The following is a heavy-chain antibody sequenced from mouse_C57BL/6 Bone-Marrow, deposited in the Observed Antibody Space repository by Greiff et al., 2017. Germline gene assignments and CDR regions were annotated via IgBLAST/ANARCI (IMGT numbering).Heavy chain of an antibody. Sequence: QVQLQQPGAELVMPGASVKLSCKASGYTFTSYWMHWVKQRPGQGLEWIGEIDPSDSYTNYNQKFKGKSTLTVDKSSSTAYMKLSSLTSEDSAVYYCAGGVYYFDYWGQGTTLTVSS. V-gene: IGHV1-69*01. CDR2: IDPSDSYT. CDR1: GYTFTSYW. J-gene: IGHJ2*01. CDR3: AGGVYYFDY.